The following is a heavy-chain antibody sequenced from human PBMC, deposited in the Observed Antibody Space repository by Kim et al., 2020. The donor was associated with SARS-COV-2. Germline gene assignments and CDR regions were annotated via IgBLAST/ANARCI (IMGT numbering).Heavy chain of an antibody. V-gene: IGHV1-3*01. CDR2: INAGNGNT. CDR1: GYTFTSYA. D-gene: IGHD3-10*01. J-gene: IGHJ3*02. Sequence: ASVKVSCKASGYTFTSYAMHWVRQAPGQRLEWMGWINAGNGNTKYSQKFQGRVTITRDTSASTAYMELSSLRSEDTAVYYCARDGYYYGSGSYVDAFDIWGQGTMVTVSS. CDR3: ARDGYYYGSGSYVDAFDI.